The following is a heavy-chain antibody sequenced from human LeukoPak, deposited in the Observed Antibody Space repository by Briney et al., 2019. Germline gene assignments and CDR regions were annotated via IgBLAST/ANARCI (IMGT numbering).Heavy chain of an antibody. CDR1: GGSISSYY. J-gene: IGHJ6*03. CDR3: ARVSVTPRYYYYYMDV. CDR2: IYYSGST. V-gene: IGHV4-59*01. Sequence: SETLSLTCTVSGGSISSYYWSWIRQPPGKGLEWIGYIYYSGSTNYNPSLKSRVTISVDTSKNQFSLKLSSVTAADTAAYYCARVSVTPRYYYYYMDVWGKGTTVTVSS.